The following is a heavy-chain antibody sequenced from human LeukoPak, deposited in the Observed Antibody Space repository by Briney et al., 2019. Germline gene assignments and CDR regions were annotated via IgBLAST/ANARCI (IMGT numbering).Heavy chain of an antibody. V-gene: IGHV1-2*02. CDR2: INPNSGGT. Sequence: GASVKVSCKASGYTFSDYYTHWVRQAPGQGLEWMGWINPNSGGTNYQGRVTMTRDTSIITAYMELSSLRSDDTAVYFCARGSYDSSDYEYFQHWGQGTLVTVSS. CDR1: GYTFSDYY. J-gene: IGHJ1*01. D-gene: IGHD3-22*01. CDR3: ARGSYDSSDYEYFQH.